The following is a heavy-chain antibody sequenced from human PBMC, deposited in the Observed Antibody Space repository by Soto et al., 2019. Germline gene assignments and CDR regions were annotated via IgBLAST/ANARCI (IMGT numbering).Heavy chain of an antibody. V-gene: IGHV1-69*13. J-gene: IGHJ5*02. CDR3: ARASDSTWYNWLDP. D-gene: IGHD4-4*01. Sequence: SVKVSCKAPGGNFSSNGIRWVRQAPGQGLELMGGIIPTFGTTNYAHKFRGRVTITADESTGTAYMELSSLRSDDTAVYYCARASDSTWYNWLDPWGQGTLVTVSS. CDR2: IIPTFGTT. CDR1: GGNFSSNG.